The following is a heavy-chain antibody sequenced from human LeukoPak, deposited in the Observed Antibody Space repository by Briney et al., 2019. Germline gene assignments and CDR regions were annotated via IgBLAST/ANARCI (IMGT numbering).Heavy chain of an antibody. V-gene: IGHV4-39*01. CDR1: GGSISSSSYY. CDR2: VYYSGST. J-gene: IGHJ4*02. Sequence: SETLSLTCTVSGGSISSSSYYWGWIRQPPGKGLEWIGSVYYSGSTYYNPSLKSRATISVHASKNKFYLMLTSMTCAQTPVYYCASIDYSDYERFYFGGQGTLLSVS. D-gene: IGHD4-11*01. CDR3: ASIDYSDYERFYF.